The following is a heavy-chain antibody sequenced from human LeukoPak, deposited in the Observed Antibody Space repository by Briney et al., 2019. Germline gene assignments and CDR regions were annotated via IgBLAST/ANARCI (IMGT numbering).Heavy chain of an antibody. CDR1: GGSISSSSYY. V-gene: IGHV4-61*01. J-gene: IGHJ3*02. CDR2: IYYSGST. Sequence: PSETLSLTCTVSGGSISSSSYYWSWIRQPPGKGLEWIGYIYYSGSTNYNPSLKSRVTISVDTSKNQFSLRLNSVTAADTAVYYCARPKYYYDSSGYYRSAFDIWGQGTMVTVSS. D-gene: IGHD3-22*01. CDR3: ARPKYYYDSSGYYRSAFDI.